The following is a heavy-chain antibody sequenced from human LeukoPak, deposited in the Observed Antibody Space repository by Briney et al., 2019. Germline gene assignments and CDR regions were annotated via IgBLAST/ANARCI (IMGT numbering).Heavy chain of an antibody. D-gene: IGHD1-26*01. V-gene: IGHV4-34*01. Sequence: SETLSLTCAVYGGSFSGYYWSWIRQPPGKGLEWIGEINHSGSTNYNPSLKSRVTISVDTSKNQFSLKLSSVTAADTAVYYCARVSGSYYYYYMDVWGKGTTVTVSS. CDR2: INHSGST. J-gene: IGHJ6*03. CDR1: GGSFSGYY. CDR3: ARVSGSYYYYYMDV.